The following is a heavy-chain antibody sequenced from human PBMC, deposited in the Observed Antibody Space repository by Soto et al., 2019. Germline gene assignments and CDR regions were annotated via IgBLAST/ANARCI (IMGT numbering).Heavy chain of an antibody. CDR3: ARAHPYYDILTGYYYYYTDV. J-gene: IGHJ6*03. Sequence: QVQLVQSGAEVKKPGASVKVSCKASGYTFTSYGISWVRQAPGQGLEWMGWISAYNGNTNYAQKLQGRVTMTTDTSTSTAYMELRSLRSDDTAVYYCARAHPYYDILTGYYYYYTDVWGKGTTVTVSS. D-gene: IGHD3-9*01. CDR2: ISAYNGNT. V-gene: IGHV1-18*01. CDR1: GYTFTSYG.